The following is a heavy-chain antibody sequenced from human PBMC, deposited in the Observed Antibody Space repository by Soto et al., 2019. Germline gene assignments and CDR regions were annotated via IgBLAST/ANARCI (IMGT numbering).Heavy chain of an antibody. J-gene: IGHJ4*02. V-gene: IGHV1-46*01. D-gene: IGHD2-21*02. Sequence: QVQLVQSGAEVKKPGASVKGSCKASGYTFTSYYMHWVRQAPGQGLEWMGIINPSGGSTSYAQKFQGRVTMTRDTSTSTVYMELSSLRSEDTAVYYCARESYCGGDCYSFYFDYWGQGTLVTVSS. CDR3: ARESYCGGDCYSFYFDY. CDR2: INPSGGST. CDR1: GYTFTSYY.